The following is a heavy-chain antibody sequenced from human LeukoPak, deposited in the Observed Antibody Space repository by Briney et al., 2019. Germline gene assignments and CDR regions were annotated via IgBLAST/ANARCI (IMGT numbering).Heavy chain of an antibody. CDR1: GGSISSYY. Sequence: SETLSLTCTVSGGSISSYYWSWIRQPPGKGLEWIGYIYYSGSTNYNPSLKSRVTTSVDTSKNQFSQKLSSVTAADTAVYYCARVDSYGYYFDYWGQGTLVTVSS. CDR2: IYYSGST. CDR3: ARVDSYGYYFDY. D-gene: IGHD5-18*01. V-gene: IGHV4-59*01. J-gene: IGHJ4*02.